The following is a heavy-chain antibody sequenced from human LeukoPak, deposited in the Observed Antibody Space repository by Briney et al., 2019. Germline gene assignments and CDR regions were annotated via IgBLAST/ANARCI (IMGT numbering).Heavy chain of an antibody. Sequence: ASVKVSCKASGYTFTSYAMHWVRQAPGQRLEWMGWINAGNGNTEYSQKFQGRVTITRDTSASTAYMELSSLRSEDTAVYYCARALGIRITMIVPYWGQGTLVTVSS. J-gene: IGHJ4*02. CDR1: GYTFTSYA. V-gene: IGHV1-3*01. CDR2: INAGNGNT. D-gene: IGHD3-22*01. CDR3: ARALGIRITMIVPY.